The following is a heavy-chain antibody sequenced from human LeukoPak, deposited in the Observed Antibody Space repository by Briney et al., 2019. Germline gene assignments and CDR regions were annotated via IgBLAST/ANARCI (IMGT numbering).Heavy chain of an antibody. CDR1: GGSISSGGYY. CDR3: ARILRFLEWTETYYFDY. Sequence: TSETLSLTCTVSGGSISSGGYYWSWIRQPPGKGLEWIGYIYYSGSTNYNPSLKSRVTISVDTSKNQFSLKLSSVTAADTAVYYCARILRFLEWTETYYFDYWGQGTLVTVSS. D-gene: IGHD3-3*01. J-gene: IGHJ4*02. CDR2: IYYSGST. V-gene: IGHV4-61*08.